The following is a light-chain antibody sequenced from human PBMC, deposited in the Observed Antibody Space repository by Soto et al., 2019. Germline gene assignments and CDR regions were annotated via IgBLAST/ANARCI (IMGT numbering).Light chain of an antibody. CDR2: NVS. J-gene: IGLJ1*01. V-gene: IGLV2-18*02. CDR3: SSYKSSSTRV. CDR1: SSDVGSYES. Sequence: QSVLIQPPSVSGSPGQSVSISCTGTSSDVGSYESVSSCQHHPGTVPKPMISNVSGRPSGVPDRFSGAKSGHTASLTISGLQAEDEADYYCSSYKSSSTRVFGTGTKVTVL.